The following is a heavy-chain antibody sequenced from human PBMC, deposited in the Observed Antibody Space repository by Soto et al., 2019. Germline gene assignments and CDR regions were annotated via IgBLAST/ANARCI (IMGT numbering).Heavy chain of an antibody. Sequence: SANFSDYSSVDTSTSYCNTCVRQAPGQGLEWMGWTSIYNGNTNYAQKLQGRVTMTTDASTSTAYMELRRLRSDDTAVYYCARRGPYSSSPLSNGFDFRGQGTMVIVSS. J-gene: IGHJ3*01. CDR2: TSIYNGNT. V-gene: IGHV1-18*01. CDR1: VDTSTSYC. D-gene: IGHD6-6*01. CDR3: ARRGPYSSSPLSNGFDF.